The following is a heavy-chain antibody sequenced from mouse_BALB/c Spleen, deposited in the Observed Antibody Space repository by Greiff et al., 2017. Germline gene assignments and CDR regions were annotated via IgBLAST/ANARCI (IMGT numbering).Heavy chain of an antibody. Sequence: EVQLVESGGGLVKPGGSLKLSCAASGFTFSSYAMSWVRQSPEKRLEWVAEISSGGSYTYYPDTVTGRFTISRDNAKNTLYLEMSSLRSEDTAMYYCANQYGYDGAWFAYWGQGTLVTVSA. D-gene: IGHD2-2*01. CDR2: ISSGGSYT. V-gene: IGHV5-9-4*01. CDR3: ANQYGYDGAWFAY. J-gene: IGHJ3*01. CDR1: GFTFSSYA.